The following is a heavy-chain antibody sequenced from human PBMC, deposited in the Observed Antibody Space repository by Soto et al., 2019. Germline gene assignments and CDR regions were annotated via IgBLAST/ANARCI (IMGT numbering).Heavy chain of an antibody. J-gene: IGHJ5*02. CDR2: IIPIFGTT. CDR1: GGSFSTYA. CDR3: ASHTTSWYNWFDP. Sequence: QVQLVQSGAEVKKPGSSVKVSCKASGGSFSTYAITWVRQAPGQGLEWMGGIIPIFGTTNYAQKFQARDTITADESTSTAYMELSSLTSEDTAVYYCASHTTSWYNWFDPWGQGTRVTVSS. V-gene: IGHV1-69*01. D-gene: IGHD6-13*01.